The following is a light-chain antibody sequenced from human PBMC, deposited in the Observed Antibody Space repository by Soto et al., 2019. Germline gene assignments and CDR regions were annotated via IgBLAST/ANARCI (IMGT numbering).Light chain of an antibody. J-gene: IGKJ1*01. CDR2: EAS. CDR3: QQYNGYWT. CDR1: QSISNS. V-gene: IGKV1-5*03. Sequence: DIQMTQSPSTLSASVGDRVTITCRASQSISNSLAWYQQKPGKAPKLLIYEASSLKSGDPSRFSGSGSGTEYTLTISGLQADDSATYYCQQYNGYWTFGQGTKVEIK.